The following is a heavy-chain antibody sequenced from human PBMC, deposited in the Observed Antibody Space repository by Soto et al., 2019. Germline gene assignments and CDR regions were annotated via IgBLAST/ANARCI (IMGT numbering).Heavy chain of an antibody. D-gene: IGHD3-10*01. J-gene: IGHJ4*02. CDR3: ARVGGFGATTIDY. Sequence: SETLSLTCTVSGGSISSGDYYWSWIRQPPGKGLEWIGYIYYSGSTYYNPYLKSRVTISVDTSKNQFSLKLSSVTAADTAVYYCARVGGFGATTIDYWGQGTLVTVSS. V-gene: IGHV4-30-4*01. CDR2: IYYSGST. CDR1: GGSISSGDYY.